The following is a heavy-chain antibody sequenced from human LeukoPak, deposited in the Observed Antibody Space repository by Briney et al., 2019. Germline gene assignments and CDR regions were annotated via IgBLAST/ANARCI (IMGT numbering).Heavy chain of an antibody. CDR2: IYPRDGST. J-gene: IGHJ4*02. Sequence: GASVKVSCKASGYTFTSNYIHWVRQAPGQGLEWMGMIYPRDGSTSYAQKFQGRVTVTRDTSTSTVHMELSGLRSEDTAVYYCARDKEGFDYWGQGPLVTVSS. CDR1: GYTFTSNY. CDR3: ARDKEGFDY. V-gene: IGHV1-46*01.